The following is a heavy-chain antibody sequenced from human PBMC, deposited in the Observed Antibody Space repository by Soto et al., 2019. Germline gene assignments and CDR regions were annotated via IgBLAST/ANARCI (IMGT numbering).Heavy chain of an antibody. CDR1: GGSFSGYY. Sequence: QVQLQQWGAGLLKPSETLSLTCAVYGGSFSGYYCSWIRQPPGKGLEWIGEINHSGSTNYNPSLKSRVTISVATSKNQFSLKLPSVTAADTAVFYCPRCLAVAGRILDYWGQGTLVTVSS. CDR3: PRCLAVAGRILDY. CDR2: INHSGST. D-gene: IGHD6-19*01. V-gene: IGHV4-34*01. J-gene: IGHJ4*02.